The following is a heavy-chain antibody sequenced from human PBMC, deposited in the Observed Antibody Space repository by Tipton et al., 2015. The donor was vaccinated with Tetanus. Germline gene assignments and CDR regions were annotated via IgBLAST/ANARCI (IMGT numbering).Heavy chain of an antibody. CDR3: ARAKGFVKRSMWYFDL. CDR2: ISSGGSLI. V-gene: IGHV3-21*01. D-gene: IGHD2/OR15-2a*01. Sequence: SLRLSCAASGFPFSAFTMTWVRRAPGKDLEWVASISSGGSLIHYADSGKGRFSISRDNAKTSVWLQMDNLRDEDTAVYYCARAKGFVKRSMWYFDLWGRGTVVAVS. J-gene: IGHJ2*01. CDR1: GFPFSAFT.